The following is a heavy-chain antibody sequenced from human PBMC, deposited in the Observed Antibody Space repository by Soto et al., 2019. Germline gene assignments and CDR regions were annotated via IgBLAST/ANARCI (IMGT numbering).Heavy chain of an antibody. CDR3: ASSRGYYYYYGMDV. CDR2: IYYSGTS. CDR1: GGSISSSSYY. J-gene: IGHJ6*02. D-gene: IGHD3-10*01. V-gene: IGHV4-31*03. Sequence: SETLSLTCTVSGGSISSSSYYWCWIRQHPEKGLEWIGYIYYSGTSYYNPSLKSRLTISLDTSKDQFSLKLSSVTAADTAVYYCASSRGYYYYYGMDVWGQGTTVTVSS.